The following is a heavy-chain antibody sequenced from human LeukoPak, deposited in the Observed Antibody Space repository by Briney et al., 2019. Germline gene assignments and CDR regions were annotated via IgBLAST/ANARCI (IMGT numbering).Heavy chain of an antibody. J-gene: IGHJ4*02. D-gene: IGHD3-22*01. Sequence: SVKVSCKASGGTFSSYAISWVRQAPGQGLEWMGGIIPIFGTANYAQKFQGRVTITADESTSTAYMELSSLRSEDTAVYYCARDTFDSSGTDYWGQGTLVTVYS. CDR1: GGTFSSYA. CDR2: IIPIFGTA. CDR3: ARDTFDSSGTDY. V-gene: IGHV1-69*13.